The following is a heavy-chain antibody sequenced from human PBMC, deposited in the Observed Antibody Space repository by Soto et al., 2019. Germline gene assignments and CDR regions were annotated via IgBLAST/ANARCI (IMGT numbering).Heavy chain of an antibody. CDR3: ATVLSAAFDI. CDR1: GITFSDYF. CDR2: ISGGTGTT. V-gene: IGHV3-23*01. Sequence: GGSLRLSCAVSGITFSDYFINWVRQAPGKGLEWVSGISGGTGTTYYADSVKGRFTISRDNSKNTVYLQMNSLRAEDTALYYCATVLSAAFDIWGQGTMLTVSS. J-gene: IGHJ3*02.